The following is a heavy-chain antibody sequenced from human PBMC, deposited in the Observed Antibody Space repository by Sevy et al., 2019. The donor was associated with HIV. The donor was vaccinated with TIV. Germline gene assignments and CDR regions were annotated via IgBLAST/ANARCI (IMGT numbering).Heavy chain of an antibody. V-gene: IGHV3-21*06. CDR3: ARDAGSGWQKYFQQ. CDR2: ISDTSGYI. Sequence: GGSLRLSCAASGVSLNTYSMNWVRQAPGKGLEWVSSISDTSGYIFYADSVKGRFTISRDNTRNSLYLQMNSLRAEDTAVYYCARDAGSGWQKYFQQWGQGTLVTSPQ. J-gene: IGHJ1*01. CDR1: GVSLNTYS. D-gene: IGHD6-19*01.